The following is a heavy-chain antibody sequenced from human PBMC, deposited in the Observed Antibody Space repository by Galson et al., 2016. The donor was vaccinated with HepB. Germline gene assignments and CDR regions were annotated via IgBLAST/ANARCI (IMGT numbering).Heavy chain of an antibody. J-gene: IGHJ4*02. CDR3: LSGWYFDT. CDR2: TYYRSKWYN. CDR1: GDSVSSTSAA. V-gene: IGHV6-1*01. D-gene: IGHD6-19*01. Sequence: CAISGDSVSSTSAAWNWVRQSPSRGLEWLGRTYYRSKWYNDYAASVRSRITINPDTSRNQFSLQLNSVTPEDTAVYCCLSGWYFDTWGQGTQVTVSS.